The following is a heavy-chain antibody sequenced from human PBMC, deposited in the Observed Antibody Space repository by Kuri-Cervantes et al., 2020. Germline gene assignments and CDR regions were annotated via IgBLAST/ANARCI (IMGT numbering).Heavy chain of an antibody. V-gene: IGHV3-30*02. Sequence: GGSLRLSCAASGFTFSSYSMNWVRQAPGKGLEWVAFIRYDGNNKYYVDSVKGRFTISRDNSKNTLYLQMSSLRVEDTALYYCAKDFFDYSDYTPWFDYWGQGTLVTVSS. J-gene: IGHJ4*02. CDR2: IRYDGNNK. CDR1: GFTFSSYS. D-gene: IGHD4-11*01. CDR3: AKDFFDYSDYTPWFDY.